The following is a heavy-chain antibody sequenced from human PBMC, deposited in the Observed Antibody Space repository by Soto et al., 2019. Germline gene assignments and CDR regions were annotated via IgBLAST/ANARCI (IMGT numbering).Heavy chain of an antibody. CDR3: ARGGGVNYYSYIDV. CDR1: GYTFTGYY. D-gene: IGHD2-8*01. Sequence: QVQLVQSGAEVKKPGASVKVSCKASGYTFTGYYMHWMRQAPGQGLEWMGWINPNSGETDYAQNCQGWVTMTRDMSISTAYMELSRLKSNDTAVYYCARGGGVNYYSYIDVWGKGTTVTVSS. J-gene: IGHJ6*03. CDR2: INPNSGET. V-gene: IGHV1-2*04.